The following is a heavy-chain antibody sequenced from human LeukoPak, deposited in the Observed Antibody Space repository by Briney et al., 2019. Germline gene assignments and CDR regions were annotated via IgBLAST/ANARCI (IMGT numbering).Heavy chain of an antibody. CDR2: ISWNSFSI. CDR3: AKSSGNYLNYYYYMDV. V-gene: IGHV3-9*01. CDR1: GFTFDDYA. D-gene: IGHD3-10*01. J-gene: IGHJ6*03. Sequence: GGSLRLSCAASGFTFDDYAMHWVRQAPGKGLEWVSGISWNSFSIGYADSVKGRFTISRDNAKNSLYLQMNSLRAEDTALYYCAKSSGNYLNYYYYMDVWGKGTTVTISS.